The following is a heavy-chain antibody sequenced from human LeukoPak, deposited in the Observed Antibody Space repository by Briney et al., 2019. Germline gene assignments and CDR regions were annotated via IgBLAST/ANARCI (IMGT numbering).Heavy chain of an antibody. Sequence: PSETLSLTCTVSGGSISSYYWSWIRQPPGKGLEWIGYIYYSGSTNYNPSLKSRVTISVDTSKNQFSLRLSSVTAADRAVYYCARDPKASGYFDYWGQGTLVTVSS. CDR2: IYYSGST. CDR1: GGSISSYY. CDR3: ARDPKASGYFDY. J-gene: IGHJ4*02. V-gene: IGHV4-59*01. D-gene: IGHD3-10*01.